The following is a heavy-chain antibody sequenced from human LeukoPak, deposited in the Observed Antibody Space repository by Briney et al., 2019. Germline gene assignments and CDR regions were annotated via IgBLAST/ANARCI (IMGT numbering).Heavy chain of an antibody. V-gene: IGHV3-48*04. D-gene: IGHD6-13*01. J-gene: IGHJ6*02. CDR2: ISSSLSSM. CDR1: GFTFSSYS. Sequence: GGSLRLSCAASGFTFSSYSMNWVRQAPGKGLEWVSYISSSLSSMYYADSVKGRFTISRDNAKNTLNLQMDNLRAEDTAVYYCARPMSIATAGNYYYGMDVWGQGTTVTVSS. CDR3: ARPMSIATAGNYYYGMDV.